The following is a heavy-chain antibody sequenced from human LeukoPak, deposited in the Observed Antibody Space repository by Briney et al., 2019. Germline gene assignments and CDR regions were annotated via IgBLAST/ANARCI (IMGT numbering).Heavy chain of an antibody. CDR2: ANSDGSNT. CDR3: ATPRGDYYYGMDV. Sequence: GGSLRLSCAASGFTFSNYWMHWVRQAPGKGLVWVSRANSDGSNTYYADSVKGRFTISRDNAKNTLYLQMNSLRAEDTAVYYCATPRGDYYYGMDVWGLGTTVTVSS. CDR1: GFTFSNYW. J-gene: IGHJ6*02. V-gene: IGHV3-74*01. D-gene: IGHD3-10*01.